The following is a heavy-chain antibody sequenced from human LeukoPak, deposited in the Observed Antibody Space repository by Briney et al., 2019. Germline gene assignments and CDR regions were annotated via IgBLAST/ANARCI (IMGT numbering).Heavy chain of an antibody. V-gene: IGHV3-53*01. CDR3: ARVPPVPYYDILTGYAGMKYYYYMDV. CDR1: GFTVSSNY. CDR2: IYSGGST. D-gene: IGHD3-9*01. J-gene: IGHJ6*03. Sequence: GGSLRLSCAASGFTVSSNYMSWVRQAPGKGLEWVSVIYSGGSTYYADSVKGRFTISRDNSKNTVYLQMNKLRAEDTAVYYCARVPPVPYYDILTGYAGMKYYYYMDVWGKGTTVTISS.